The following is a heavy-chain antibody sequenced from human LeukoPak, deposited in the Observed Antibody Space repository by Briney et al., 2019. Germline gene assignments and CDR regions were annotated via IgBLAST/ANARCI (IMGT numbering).Heavy chain of an antibody. D-gene: IGHD3-22*01. V-gene: IGHV3-49*04. Sequence: GGSLRLSCTTSGFTFGDYAMSWVRQAPGKGLEWVGFIRSKAYGGTTEYAASVKGRFTISRDDSKSIAYLQMNSLKTEDTAVYYCQTYYYDSSGYYYIDQWGQGTLVTVSP. CDR1: GFTFGDYA. J-gene: IGHJ4*02. CDR2: IRSKAYGGTT. CDR3: QTYYYDSSGYYYIDQ.